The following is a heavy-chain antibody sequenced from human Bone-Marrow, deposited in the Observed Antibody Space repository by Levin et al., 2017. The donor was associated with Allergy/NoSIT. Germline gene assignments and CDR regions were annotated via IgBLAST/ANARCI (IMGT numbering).Heavy chain of an antibody. V-gene: IGHV1-2*02. CDR3: ARAFRGGSTVVATGY. D-gene: IGHD5-12*01. J-gene: IGHJ4*02. Sequence: ASVKVSCKASGYTFTGYYMHWVRQAPGQGLEWMGWINPNSGGTNYAQKFQGRVTMTRDTSISTAYMELSRLRSDDTAVYYCARAFRGGSTVVATGYWGQGTLVTVSS. CDR2: INPNSGGT. CDR1: GYTFTGYY.